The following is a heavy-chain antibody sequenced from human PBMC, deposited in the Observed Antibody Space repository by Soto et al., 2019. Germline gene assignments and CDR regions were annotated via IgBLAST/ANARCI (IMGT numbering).Heavy chain of an antibody. CDR1: GYTFPSYD. CDR3: SRVDPGETSPFDH. V-gene: IGHV1-8*01. CDR2: MNPNSGNT. J-gene: IGHJ4*02. D-gene: IGHD3-10*01. Sequence: ASVKVSCKASGYTFPSYDINWVRQATGQGLEWMGWMNPNSGNTGYAQKFQGRVTMTRDTSMSTVYMEVSSLRSEDTAVYYCSRVDPGETSPFDHWGQGTLVTVSS.